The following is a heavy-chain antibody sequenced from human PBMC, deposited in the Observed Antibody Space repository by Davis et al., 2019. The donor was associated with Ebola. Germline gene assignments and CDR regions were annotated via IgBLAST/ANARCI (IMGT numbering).Heavy chain of an antibody. J-gene: IGHJ6*03. V-gene: IGHV1-69*10. D-gene: IGHD3-3*01. CDR3: AGRAYYDLFGYMDV. CDR1: GGTFNNYV. Sequence: SVKVSCKASGGTFNNYVFTWVRQAPGHGLEWIGGIVPILGTTIYAQKFQDRVTVTADKSTNTAYMELSSLRSEDTAVYYCAGRAYYDLFGYMDVWGKGTTVTVSS. CDR2: IVPILGTT.